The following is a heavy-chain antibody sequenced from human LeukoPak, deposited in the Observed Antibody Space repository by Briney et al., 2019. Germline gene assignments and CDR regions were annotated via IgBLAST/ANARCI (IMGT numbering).Heavy chain of an antibody. D-gene: IGHD3-3*01. J-gene: IGHJ4*02. CDR2: IKQDGSEK. Sequence: GGSQRLSCAASGFTFSSYWMSWVRQAPGKGLEWVANIKQDGSEKYYVDSVKGRFTISRDNAKNSLYLQMNSLRAEDTAVYYCARAPRGFWSGYSPYYFDYWGPGTLVTVSS. CDR1: GFTFSSYW. CDR3: ARAPRGFWSGYSPYYFDY. V-gene: IGHV3-7*01.